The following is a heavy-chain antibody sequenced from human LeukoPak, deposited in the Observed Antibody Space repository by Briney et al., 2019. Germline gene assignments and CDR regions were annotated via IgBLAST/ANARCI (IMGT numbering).Heavy chain of an antibody. J-gene: IGHJ5*02. CDR3: ARDQLSRGVWFDP. Sequence: ASVKVSCKASGYTFTNYGISWVRQAPGQGLEWMRWISAYNGDTNYAQKFQGLVTMTRDTSTSTAYMELRSLRSDDTAVYYCARDQLSRGVWFDPWGQGTLVTVSS. D-gene: IGHD1-1*01. CDR2: ISAYNGDT. CDR1: GYTFTNYG. V-gene: IGHV1-18*01.